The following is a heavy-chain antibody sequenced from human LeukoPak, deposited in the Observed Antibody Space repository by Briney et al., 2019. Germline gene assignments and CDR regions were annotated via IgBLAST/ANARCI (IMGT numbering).Heavy chain of an antibody. CDR1: GYTFTSYY. V-gene: IGHV1-46*01. CDR2: INPSGGST. CDR3: ARDRPSSGGPEYYFDY. J-gene: IGHJ4*02. D-gene: IGHD6-19*01. Sequence: GASVKVSCKASGYTFTSYYMHWVRQAPGQGLEWMGIINPSGGSTSYAQKFQGRVTMTRDTSTSTVYMELSSLRSEDTAVYYCARDRPSSGGPEYYFDYWGQGTLVTVPS.